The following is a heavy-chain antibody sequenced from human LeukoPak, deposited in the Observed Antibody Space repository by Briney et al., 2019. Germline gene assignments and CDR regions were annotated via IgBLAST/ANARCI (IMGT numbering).Heavy chain of an antibody. Sequence: GGSLRLSCAGSGFKFNYYSMNWVRQAPGKGLEWVSSITSSSYYIYFPDSLKGRFTVSRDNAKNIVYLQMNSLRADDTAVYYCASGADRTLDYWGQGTLVTVSS. CDR3: ASGADRTLDY. CDR1: GFKFNYYS. V-gene: IGHV3-21*01. J-gene: IGHJ4*02. D-gene: IGHD1-26*01. CDR2: ITSSSYYI.